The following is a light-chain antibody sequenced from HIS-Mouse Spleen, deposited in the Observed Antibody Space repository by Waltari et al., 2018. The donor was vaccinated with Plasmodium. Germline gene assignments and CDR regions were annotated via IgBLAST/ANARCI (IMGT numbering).Light chain of an antibody. J-gene: IGKJ1*01. CDR1: QGISSY. V-gene: IGKV1D-8*02. CDR2: AAS. CDR3: QQYYSFPQT. Sequence: AIWMTQSPSLLSASTEDRVTISCRTSQGISSYLAWYQQKPGKAPELLIYAASTLQSGVPSRFSGSGSGTDFTLTISCLQSEDFATYYCQQYYSFPQTFGQGTKVEIK.